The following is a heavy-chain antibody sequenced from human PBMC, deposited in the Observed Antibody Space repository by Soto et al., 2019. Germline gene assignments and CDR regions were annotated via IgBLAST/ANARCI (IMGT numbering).Heavy chain of an antibody. Sequence: GESVRGSCKAAGYTFTSYGISWVRQAPGQGLEWMGWISAYNGNTNYAQKLQGRVTMTTDTSTSTAYMELRSLRSDDTAVYYCARDNPNYISSWYFAYYYYGMEVWGQGTTGTDS. J-gene: IGHJ6*01. CDR1: GYTFTSYG. D-gene: IGHD6-13*01. CDR3: ARDNPNYISSWYFAYYYYGMEV. V-gene: IGHV1-18*01. CDR2: ISAYNGNT.